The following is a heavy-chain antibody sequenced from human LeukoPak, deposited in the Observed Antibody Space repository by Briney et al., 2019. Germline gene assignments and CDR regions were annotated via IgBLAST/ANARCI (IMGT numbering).Heavy chain of an antibody. V-gene: IGHV3-74*01. D-gene: IGHD3-10*01. CDR1: GFTFSNYM. CDR3: TRGHPGKLDY. J-gene: IGHJ4*02. Sequence: PGGSLRLSCAASGFTFSNYMIAWVRQAPGKGLVWVSTVNSDGSSTAYADSVKGRFTISRDNAENTVFLQLHSLRAEDTAVYYRTRGHPGKLDYWGQGTLVTVSS. CDR2: VNSDGSST.